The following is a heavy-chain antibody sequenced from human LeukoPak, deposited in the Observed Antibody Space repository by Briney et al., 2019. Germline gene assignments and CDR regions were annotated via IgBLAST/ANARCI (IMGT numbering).Heavy chain of an antibody. CDR1: GGSFSGYY. J-gene: IGHJ3*02. Sequence: SETLSLTCAVYGGSFSGYYWSWIRQPPGKGLEWIGEINHSGSTNYNPSLKSRVTISVDTSKNQFSLKPSSVTAADTAVYYCARMIGSGSYYTHDAFDIWGQGTMVTVSS. V-gene: IGHV4-34*01. D-gene: IGHD3-10*01. CDR3: ARMIGSGSYYTHDAFDI. CDR2: INHSGST.